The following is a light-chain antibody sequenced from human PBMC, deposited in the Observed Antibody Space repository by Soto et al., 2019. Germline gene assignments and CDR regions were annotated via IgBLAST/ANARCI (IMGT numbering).Light chain of an antibody. Sequence: EIVLTQSPGTLSLSPGERATLSCRASQSVNGGFLAWYQQKPGQAHRLLLYGASNRTTGLPDRFSGSGSGTDFTLTISRMEPEDFAVYSCQQYGSSPYTFGQGTKLEI. CDR2: GAS. V-gene: IGKV3-20*01. CDR3: QQYGSSPYT. J-gene: IGKJ2*01. CDR1: QSVNGGF.